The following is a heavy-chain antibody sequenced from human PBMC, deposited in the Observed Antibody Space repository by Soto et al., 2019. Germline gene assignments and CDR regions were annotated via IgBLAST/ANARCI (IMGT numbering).Heavy chain of an antibody. CDR3: ARHSKAVAAAMAY. J-gene: IGHJ4*02. Sequence: PSETLSLTCRVSGDSISDTIYDWGWIRQPPGMGLEWIGMIPYSGSTQFPPSFKSRVPISVDTSKNEFSLRLRSVTAADTSVYSSARHSKAVAAAMAYWGQGIPVTVSS. V-gene: IGHV4-39*01. D-gene: IGHD6-19*01. CDR2: IPYSGST. CDR1: GDSISDTIYD.